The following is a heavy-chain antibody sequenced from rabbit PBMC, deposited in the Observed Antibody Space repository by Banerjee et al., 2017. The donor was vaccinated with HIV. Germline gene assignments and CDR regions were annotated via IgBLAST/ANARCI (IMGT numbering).Heavy chain of an antibody. D-gene: IGHD2-1*01. CDR1: GFDLSSYG. CDR2: IDHGGT. CDR3: AREDYGGSGDFDL. Sequence: QEQLVESGGGLVQPGGSLTLTCKASGFDLSSYGVSWVRQAPGKGLEWIGYIDHGGTTHANWVKGRFTISRDNAQNTVFLQMTSLTAADTATYFCAREDYGGSGDFDLWGPGTLVTVS. J-gene: IGHJ6*01. V-gene: IGHV1S47*01.